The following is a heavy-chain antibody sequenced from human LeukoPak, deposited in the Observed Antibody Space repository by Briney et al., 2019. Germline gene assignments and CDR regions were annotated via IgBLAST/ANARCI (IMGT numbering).Heavy chain of an antibody. V-gene: IGHV3-33*08. Sequence: PGRSLRLSCAASGFTFINYGMHWVRQAPGRGLEWVALIWYDGSNKYYADSVKGRSTISRDNSKNTLYLQMNSLRAEDTAVYYCARDDTSAYYYFDYWGQGTLVTVSS. CDR3: ARDDTSAYYYFDY. D-gene: IGHD3-22*01. CDR1: GFTFINYG. J-gene: IGHJ4*02. CDR2: IWYDGSNK.